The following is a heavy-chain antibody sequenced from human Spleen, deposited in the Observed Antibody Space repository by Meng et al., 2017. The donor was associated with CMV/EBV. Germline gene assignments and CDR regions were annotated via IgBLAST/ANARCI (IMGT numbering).Heavy chain of an antibody. CDR2: FDPEDGET. CDR3: ARGRTSSDDGDM. D-gene: IGHD2-2*01. CDR1: GNTLTDLS. Sequence: ASVKVSCKVSGNTLTDLSIHWVRQAPGKGLEWMGGFDPEDGETRYAQRFQGRVTMTEDTATETAYMELSSLTSEDTAVYYCARGRTSSDDGDMWGQGTTVTVSS. V-gene: IGHV1-24*01. J-gene: IGHJ3*02.